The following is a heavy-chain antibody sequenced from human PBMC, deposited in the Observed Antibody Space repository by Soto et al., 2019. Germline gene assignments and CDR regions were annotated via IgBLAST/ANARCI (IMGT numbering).Heavy chain of an antibody. D-gene: IGHD1-26*01. J-gene: IGHJ5*02. CDR2: MNPNSGNA. V-gene: IGHV1-8*01. CDR1: GYTFTSYD. Sequence: QVQLVQSGAEVKKPGASVKVSCKASGYTFTSYDINWVRQATGQGLEWMGWMNPNSGNAGYAQRFQGRVTMTRNTSITTAYLELSRLRSEDTAVYYCARERETRGFAPWGQGTLVTVSS. CDR3: ARERETRGFAP.